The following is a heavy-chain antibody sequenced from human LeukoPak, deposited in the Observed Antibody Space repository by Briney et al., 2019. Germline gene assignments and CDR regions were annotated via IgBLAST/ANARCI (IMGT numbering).Heavy chain of an antibody. J-gene: IGHJ5*02. CDR2: ISYSGST. V-gene: IGHV4-59*11. CDR1: GCSISSHC. D-gene: IGHD2-15*01. Sequence: SETLTLTCTASGCSISSHCWNWIRQPPGKGLEWIGYISYSGSTNYNPSLKSRVTMSLDTSKNTFSLQLASVSAADTAVYYCARLLGYCSGGSCYPRWFAPWGQGTLVTVSS. CDR3: ARLLGYCSGGSCYPRWFAP.